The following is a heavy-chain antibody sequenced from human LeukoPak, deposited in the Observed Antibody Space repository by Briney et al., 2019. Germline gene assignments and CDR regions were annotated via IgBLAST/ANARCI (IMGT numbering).Heavy chain of an antibody. J-gene: IGHJ4*02. V-gene: IGHV3-9*01. Sequence: PGRSLRLSCAASGFTFDDYAMHWVRQAPGEGLEWVSGISWNSGSIGYADSVKGRFTISRDNAKNSLYLQMNSLRAEDTALYYCAKGYCSSTSCYIDYWGQGTLVTVSS. CDR1: GFTFDDYA. CDR2: ISWNSGSI. D-gene: IGHD2-2*02. CDR3: AKGYCSSTSCYIDY.